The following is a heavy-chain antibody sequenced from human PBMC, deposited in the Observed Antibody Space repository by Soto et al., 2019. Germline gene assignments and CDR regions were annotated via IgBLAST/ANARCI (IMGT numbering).Heavy chain of an antibody. CDR2: IWYDGSNK. J-gene: IGHJ4*02. CDR3: ARGGGSSWFSFGY. CDR1: GFTFSSYG. V-gene: IGHV3-33*01. D-gene: IGHD6-13*01. Sequence: QVQLVESGGGVVQPGRSLRLSCAASGFTFSSYGMHWVRQAPGKGLEWVAVIWYDGSNKYYADSVKGRFTISRDNSTNTLYLQMNSLRAEDTAVYYCARGGGSSWFSFGYWGQGTLVTVSS.